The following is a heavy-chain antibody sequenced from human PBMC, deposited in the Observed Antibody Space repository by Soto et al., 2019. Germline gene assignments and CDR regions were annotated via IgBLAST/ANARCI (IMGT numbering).Heavy chain of an antibody. CDR2: ISYDGSNK. Sequence: LRLSCAASGFTFSSYGMHWVRQAPGKGLEWVAVISYDGSNKYYADSVKGRFTISRDNSKNTLYLQMNSLRAEDTAVYYCAKDTKVGATTSLLDYWGQGTLVTVSS. V-gene: IGHV3-30*18. D-gene: IGHD1-26*01. CDR3: AKDTKVGATTSLLDY. CDR1: GFTFSSYG. J-gene: IGHJ4*02.